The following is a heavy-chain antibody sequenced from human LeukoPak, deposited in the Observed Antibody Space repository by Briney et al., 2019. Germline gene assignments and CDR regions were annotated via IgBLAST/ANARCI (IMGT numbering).Heavy chain of an antibody. CDR1: GFTFSNYA. CDR3: AKEDGDFDL. CDR2: ISYNGRNK. J-gene: IGHJ2*01. Sequence: TGGALRLSCAASGFTFSNYAMHWVRQAPGKGLEWVAFISYNGRNKCYADPVKGRFTISRDNSKNTLYVQMNSLRAEDTALYYCAKEDGDFDLWGRGTLVTVSS. D-gene: IGHD2-8*01. V-gene: IGHV3-30*02.